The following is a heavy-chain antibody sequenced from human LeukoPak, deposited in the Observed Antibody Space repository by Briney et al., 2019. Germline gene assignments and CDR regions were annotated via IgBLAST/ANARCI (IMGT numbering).Heavy chain of an antibody. CDR3: AKDLLAVAPRAFDI. V-gene: IGHV3-23*01. J-gene: IGHJ3*02. D-gene: IGHD6-19*01. CDR1: GLTVSSYG. Sequence: GESLRLSCGASGLTVSSYGMSWVRQAPGKGLEWVSTIIGSAVNTYYADSVKGRFTISRDNSKNTLYLQMSSLRAEDTAVYYCAKDLLAVAPRAFDIWGQGTMVTVSS. CDR2: IIGSAVNT.